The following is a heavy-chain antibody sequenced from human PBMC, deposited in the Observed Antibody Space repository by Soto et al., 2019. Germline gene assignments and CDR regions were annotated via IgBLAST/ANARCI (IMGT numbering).Heavy chain of an antibody. J-gene: IGHJ6*02. V-gene: IGHV3-9*01. CDR3: ARSGMITFGGVIVTHYYGMDV. D-gene: IGHD3-16*02. CDR2: ISWHSGTI. Sequence: GGSLRLSCAASGFSFRNYAMHWVRRVPGKGLEWVSGISWHSGTIGYADSVRGRFTISRDNAKNSLYLQMNSLRAEDTAVYYCARSGMITFGGVIVTHYYGMDVWGQGTTVTVSS. CDR1: GFSFRNYA.